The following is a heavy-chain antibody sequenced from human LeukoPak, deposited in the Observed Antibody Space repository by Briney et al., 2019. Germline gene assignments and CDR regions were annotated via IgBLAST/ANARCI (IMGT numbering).Heavy chain of an antibody. CDR2: VNSDGSST. J-gene: IGHJ4*02. Sequence: PGGSLRLSCAASGFTFSNYWMHWVRQAPGKGLVWVSRVNSDGSSTSYADPVKGRFTISRDDSKNTLYLQMDSLRAEDTAAYYCAKGYYFDILSGYSSLDSWGQGTLVTVSS. D-gene: IGHD3-9*01. CDR1: GFTFSNYW. V-gene: IGHV3-74*01. CDR3: AKGYYFDILSGYSSLDS.